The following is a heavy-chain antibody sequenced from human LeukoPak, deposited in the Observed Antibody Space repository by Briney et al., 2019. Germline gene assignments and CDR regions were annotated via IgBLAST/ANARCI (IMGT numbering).Heavy chain of an antibody. D-gene: IGHD5-24*01. V-gene: IGHV3-30*02. CDR3: AGVRWLPSEADAFDI. CDR1: GFNFNTYG. CDR2: IRYDGGGNQ. Sequence: GGSLRLSCTASGFNFNTYGMHWVCQAPGKGLEWVAFIRYDGGGNQMYADSLKGRFTISRDNSKNTLYLQMNSLRAEDTAVYYCAGVRWLPSEADAFDIWGQGTMVTVSS. J-gene: IGHJ3*02.